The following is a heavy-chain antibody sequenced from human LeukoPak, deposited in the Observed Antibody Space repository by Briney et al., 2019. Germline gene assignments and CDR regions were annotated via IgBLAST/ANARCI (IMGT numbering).Heavy chain of an antibody. CDR3: VGSSGWWGFDY. Sequence: GGSLRLSCAASGFTFSSYEMNWVRQAPGKGLEWVSYISSSGSTIYYADSVKGRFTISRDNAKNSLYLQMNSLRAEDTAVYYCVGSSGWWGFDYWGQGTLVTVSS. CDR2: ISSSGSTI. V-gene: IGHV3-48*03. J-gene: IGHJ4*02. CDR1: GFTFSSYE. D-gene: IGHD6-19*01.